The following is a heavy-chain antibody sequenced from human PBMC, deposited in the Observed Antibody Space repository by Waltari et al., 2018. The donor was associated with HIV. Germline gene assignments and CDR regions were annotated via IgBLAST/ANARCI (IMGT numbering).Heavy chain of an antibody. D-gene: IGHD1-26*01. CDR2: ISSSSNFI. J-gene: IGHJ5*02. CDR1: GFSFSSYS. Sequence: LRLSCAASGFSFSSYSMNWVRQAPGKGLEWVSSISSSSNFIYYADSVKGRFTISRDNAKNSLYLQMNSLRAEDTAVYYCARDGGSPPNRWFDPWGQGTLVTVSS. V-gene: IGHV3-21*01. CDR3: ARDGGSPPNRWFDP.